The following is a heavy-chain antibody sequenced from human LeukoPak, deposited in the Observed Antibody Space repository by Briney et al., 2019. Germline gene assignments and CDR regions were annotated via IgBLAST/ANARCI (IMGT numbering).Heavy chain of an antibody. V-gene: IGHV4-59*08. CDR1: GGSISSYY. CDR3: ARAKYYDILTGYYLDY. J-gene: IGHJ4*02. CDR2: IYYSGST. Sequence: SETLSLTCTVPGGSISSYYWSWIRQPPGKGLEWIGYIYYSGSTNYNPSLKSRVTISVDTSKNQFSLKLSSVTAADTAVYYCARAKYYDILTGYYLDYWGQGTLVTVSS. D-gene: IGHD3-9*01.